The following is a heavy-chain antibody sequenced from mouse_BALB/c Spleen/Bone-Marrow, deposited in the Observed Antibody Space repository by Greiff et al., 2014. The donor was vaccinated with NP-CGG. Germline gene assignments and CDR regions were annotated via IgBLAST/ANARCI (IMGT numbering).Heavy chain of an antibody. D-gene: IGHD4-1*01. J-gene: IGHJ4*01. CDR3: ARWEYYAMDY. Sequence: VQLQQSGAELVKPGASVKLSCTASGFNIKDTYMHWVKQRPEQGLEWIGRIDPANGNTKYDPKFQGKATITADTSSNTAHLQLSSLTSEDTAVYYCARWEYYAMDYWGQGTSVTASS. CDR2: IDPANGNT. CDR1: GFNIKDTY. V-gene: IGHV14-3*02.